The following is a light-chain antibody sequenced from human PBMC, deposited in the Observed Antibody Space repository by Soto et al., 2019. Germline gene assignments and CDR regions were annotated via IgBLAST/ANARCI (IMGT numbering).Light chain of an antibody. Sequence: IQMTQSPSTLSASAGDRVTITCRASQSISPYLAWYQQKPGKAPKLLIYMASSLQSGVPSRFSGSGSGTEFTLTISSLQPDDFATYYGQQSNSYPWTFGQGTQVDIK. CDR2: MAS. J-gene: IGKJ1*01. CDR1: QSISPY. CDR3: QQSNSYPWT. V-gene: IGKV1-5*03.